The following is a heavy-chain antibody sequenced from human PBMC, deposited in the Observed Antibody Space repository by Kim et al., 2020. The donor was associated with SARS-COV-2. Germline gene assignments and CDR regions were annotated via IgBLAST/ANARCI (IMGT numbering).Heavy chain of an antibody. V-gene: IGHV1-46*01. CDR3: ARARDDILTAIDC. D-gene: IGHD3-9*01. Sequence: YAQTFQGRVTMTRDTSTSKVYMELSSLGSEDTAVYYCARARDDILTAIDCWGQGTLVTVSS. J-gene: IGHJ4*02.